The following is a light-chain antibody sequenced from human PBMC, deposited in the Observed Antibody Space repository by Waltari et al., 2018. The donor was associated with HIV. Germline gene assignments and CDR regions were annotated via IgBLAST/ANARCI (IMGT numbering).Light chain of an antibody. CDR3: QSADTSGTYGRL. Sequence: SYEPTQPPSVSVSPGQTARIICSGDALGNQHGYWYQQKAGQAPVLLIYKDTKRWSGSPDRFCGSSSGSTVTLTISGVQPEDEADYYGQSADTSGTYGRLFGGGTRLTVL. V-gene: IGLV3-25*03. CDR1: ALGNQH. CDR2: KDT. J-gene: IGLJ3*02.